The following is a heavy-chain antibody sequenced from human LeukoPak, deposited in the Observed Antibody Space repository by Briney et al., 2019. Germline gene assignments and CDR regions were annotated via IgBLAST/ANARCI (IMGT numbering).Heavy chain of an antibody. CDR1: GYTFTSYG. V-gene: IGHV1-18*01. J-gene: IGHJ4*02. CDR3: ARAVKLRDGYNSHIY. CDR2: ISAYNGNT. Sequence: ASVKVSCKASGYTFTSYGISWVRQAPGQGLEWMGWISAYNGNTNYAQKLQGRVTMTTDTSTSTAYMELRSLRSDDTAVYYCARAVKLRDGYNSHIYWGQGTLVTVSS. D-gene: IGHD5-24*01.